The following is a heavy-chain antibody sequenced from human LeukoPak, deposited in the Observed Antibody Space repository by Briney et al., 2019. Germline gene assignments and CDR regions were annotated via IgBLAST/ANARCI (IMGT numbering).Heavy chain of an antibody. CDR2: IYYSGST. CDR3: AKGATLQYYYYYMDV. CDR1: GDSISSYY. Sequence: SETLSLTCTVSGDSISSYYWSWIRQPPGKGLEWIGYIYYSGSTNYNPSLKSRVTISVDTSKNQFSLKLSSVTAADTAVYYCAKGATLQYYYYYMDVWGKGTTVTVSS. J-gene: IGHJ6*03. V-gene: IGHV4-59*01. D-gene: IGHD1-26*01.